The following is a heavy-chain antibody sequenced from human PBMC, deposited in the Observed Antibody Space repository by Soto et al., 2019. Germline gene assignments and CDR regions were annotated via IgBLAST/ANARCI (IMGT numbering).Heavy chain of an antibody. Sequence: GGSLRLSCTASGFTFGDYAMSWFRQAPGKGLEWVGFIRSKAYGGTTEYAASVKGRFTISRDDSKSIAYLQMNSLKTEDTAVYYCTRGLERITIFGVVIPYGMDVWGQGTTVTVSS. CDR2: IRSKAYGGTT. CDR3: TRGLERITIFGVVIPYGMDV. D-gene: IGHD3-3*01. J-gene: IGHJ6*02. V-gene: IGHV3-49*03. CDR1: GFTFGDYA.